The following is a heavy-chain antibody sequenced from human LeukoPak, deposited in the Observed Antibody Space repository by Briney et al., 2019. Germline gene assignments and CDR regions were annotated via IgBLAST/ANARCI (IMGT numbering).Heavy chain of an antibody. J-gene: IGHJ6*03. CDR2: IYPSDSDN. CDR1: GFSLISYW. Sequence: GESLKNSCEASGFSLISYWIGWVRQIPGKGLEWMGTIYPSDSDNRYRQSVQGQVTISADKSNSTAYLQWNSLKASDTAMYYCARHVDTAMWVGYYMDVWGKGTTVTVSS. V-gene: IGHV5-51*01. CDR3: ARHVDTAMWVGYYMDV. D-gene: IGHD5-18*01.